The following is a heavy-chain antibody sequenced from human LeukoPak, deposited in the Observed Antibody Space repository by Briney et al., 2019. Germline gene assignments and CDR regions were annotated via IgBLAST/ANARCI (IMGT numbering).Heavy chain of an antibody. Sequence: ASVKVSCKVSGYTLTELSMHWVRQAPGQGLEWMGWISAYNGNTNYAQKLQGRVTMTTDTSTSTAYMELRSLRSDDTAVYYCARYPEMATRCPDYWGQGTLVTVSS. V-gene: IGHV1-18*01. CDR2: ISAYNGNT. D-gene: IGHD5-24*01. J-gene: IGHJ4*02. CDR3: ARYPEMATRCPDY. CDR1: GYTLTELS.